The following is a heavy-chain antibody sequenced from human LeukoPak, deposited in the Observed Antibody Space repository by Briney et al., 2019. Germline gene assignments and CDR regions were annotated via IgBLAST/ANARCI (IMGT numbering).Heavy chain of an antibody. CDR2: IYHSGST. CDR3: ARANYYDSSGYSRGAFDI. V-gene: IGHV4-38-2*02. D-gene: IGHD3-22*01. CDR1: GYSISSGYY. J-gene: IGHJ3*02. Sequence: NPSETLSLTCTVSGYSISSGYYWGWIRQPPGKGLAWIGSIYHSGSTYYNPSLKTRVTISVDTSETQFSLKLSSVTAADTAVYYCARANYYDSSGYSRGAFDIWGQGTTVTVSS.